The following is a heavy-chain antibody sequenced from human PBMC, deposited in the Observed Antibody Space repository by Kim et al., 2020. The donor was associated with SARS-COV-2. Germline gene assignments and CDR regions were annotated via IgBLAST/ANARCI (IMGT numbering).Heavy chain of an antibody. Sequence: SETLSLTCVVSGGAISSGNWWSWVRQPPGKGLDWIGEIYHSGSTNYNPSLESRVTMSIDKSKNHFSLTVSSVTSADTAVYYCTRAPNAGYDYMFDYWGQG. J-gene: IGHJ4*01. V-gene: IGHV4-4*02. CDR3: TRAPNAGYDYMFDY. D-gene: IGHD5-12*01. CDR2: IYHSGST. CDR1: GGAISSGNW.